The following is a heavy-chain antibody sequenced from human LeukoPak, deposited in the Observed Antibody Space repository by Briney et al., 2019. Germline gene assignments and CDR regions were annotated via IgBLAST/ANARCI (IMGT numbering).Heavy chain of an antibody. J-gene: IGHJ4*02. D-gene: IGHD5-24*01. Sequence: SVKVSCKASGGTFSSYAISWVRQAPGQGLEWMGGIIPIFGTANYAQKFQGRVTITTDTSTSTAYMELRSLRSDDTAVYFCGRVEMASVKDYWGQGTLVTVSS. V-gene: IGHV1-69*05. CDR2: IIPIFGTA. CDR3: GRVEMASVKDY. CDR1: GGTFSSYA.